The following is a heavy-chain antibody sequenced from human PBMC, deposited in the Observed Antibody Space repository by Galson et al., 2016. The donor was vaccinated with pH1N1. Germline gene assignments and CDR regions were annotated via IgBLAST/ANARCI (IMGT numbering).Heavy chain of an antibody. CDR2: IIPIYGTA. Sequence: SVKVSCKASGGSFAKYAVSWVRQAPGQGLEWMGRIIPIYGTANYAQKFQGRVTITADEYTTTVYMELNSLISEDTAKYYCARPGRTETTKEGFAWGYGMDVWGHGTTVAVSS. D-gene: IGHD1-1*01. J-gene: IGHJ6*02. CDR1: GGSFAKYA. V-gene: IGHV1-69*13. CDR3: ARPGRTETTKEGFAWGYGMDV.